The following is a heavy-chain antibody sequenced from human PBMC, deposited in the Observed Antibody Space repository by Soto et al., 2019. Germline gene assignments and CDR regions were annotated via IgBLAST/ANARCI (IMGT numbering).Heavy chain of an antibody. CDR1: GGSIANSHSF. Sequence: ASETLSLTCYVSGGSIANSHSFWCWVRQPPGRRLEFLASVYYSGGTYYNPSLKSRVTVSVDTSNNQVSLRVRSVTVAETAVSYCVRVVEADTRHTDFDAWAQGILVTVSS. V-gene: IGHV4-39*01. J-gene: IGHJ4*02. CDR3: VRVVEADTRHTDFDA. CDR2: VYYSGGT. D-gene: IGHD2-21*01.